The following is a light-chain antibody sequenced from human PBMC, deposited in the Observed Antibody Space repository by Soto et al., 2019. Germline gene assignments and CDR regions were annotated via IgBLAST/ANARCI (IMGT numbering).Light chain of an antibody. CDR1: SSDVGGDNY. Sequence: QSALPQPPSASGSPGQSVAISCTGTSSDVGGDNYVSWYQQHPGKAPKLMIYEVNKRPSGVPDRFSGSKSGNTAYLTVSGLQAEDEADYYCSSWAGSSNVFGTGTKLTVL. CDR2: EVN. J-gene: IGLJ6*01. V-gene: IGLV2-8*01. CDR3: SSWAGSSNV.